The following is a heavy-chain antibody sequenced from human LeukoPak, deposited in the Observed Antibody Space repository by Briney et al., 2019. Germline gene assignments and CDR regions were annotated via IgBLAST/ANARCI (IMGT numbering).Heavy chain of an antibody. CDR1: GFTFNNYG. V-gene: IGHV3-30*02. CDR3: VRDADWSFDY. D-gene: IGHD2-21*01. Sequence: PGGSLRLSCAASGFTFNNYGMHWVRQAPGKGLEWVTFIRNDGSGKYYADSVKGRFTISGDNYKNMVYVQMNSLRSEDTAVYYCVRDADWSFDYWGQGTLVTVSS. CDR2: IRNDGSGK. J-gene: IGHJ4*02.